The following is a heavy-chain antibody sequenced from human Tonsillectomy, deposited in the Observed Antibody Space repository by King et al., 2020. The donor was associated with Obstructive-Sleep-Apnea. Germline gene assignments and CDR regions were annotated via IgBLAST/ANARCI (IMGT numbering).Heavy chain of an antibody. D-gene: IGHD3-10*01. CDR2: INPNSGGT. Sequence: QLVQSGAEVKKPGASVKVSCKTSGYTFTDYYMHWVRQAPGQGLEWMGWINPNSGGTNYAQKFQGRVTMTGDTSISTAYMELSRLTSDDTAVYYCARDRTPAFGSGSKTWFDPWGQGTLVTVSS. J-gene: IGHJ5*02. V-gene: IGHV1-2*02. CDR3: ARDRTPAFGSGSKTWFDP. CDR1: GYTFTDYY.